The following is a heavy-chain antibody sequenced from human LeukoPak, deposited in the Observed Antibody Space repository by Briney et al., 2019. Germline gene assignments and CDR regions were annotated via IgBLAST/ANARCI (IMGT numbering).Heavy chain of an antibody. CDR2: ISGSGGST. Sequence: GGSLRLSCAAFGFTFSSYAMSWVRQAPGKGLEWVSAISGSGGSTYYADSVKGRFTISRDNSKNTLYLQMNSLRAEDTAVYYCAKDGDIAVAGTTAEYFQHWGQGTLVTVSS. J-gene: IGHJ1*01. CDR1: GFTFSSYA. V-gene: IGHV3-23*01. CDR3: AKDGDIAVAGTTAEYFQH. D-gene: IGHD6-19*01.